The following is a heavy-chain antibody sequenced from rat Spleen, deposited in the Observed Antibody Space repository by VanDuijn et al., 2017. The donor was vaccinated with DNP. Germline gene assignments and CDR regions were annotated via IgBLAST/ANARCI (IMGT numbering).Heavy chain of an antibody. Sequence: EVQLQESGPGLVKPSQSLSLTCSVTGYSISSNYWGWIRKFPGNKMEWMGYISYSGSTSYNPSLKSRLSITRDTSKNQFFLQLNSVTTEDTATYYCASLWTLVYWGQGTLVTVSS. J-gene: IGHJ3*01. V-gene: IGHV3-1*01. CDR1: GYSISSNY. CDR2: ISYSGST. CDR3: ASLWTLVY. D-gene: IGHD1-3*01.